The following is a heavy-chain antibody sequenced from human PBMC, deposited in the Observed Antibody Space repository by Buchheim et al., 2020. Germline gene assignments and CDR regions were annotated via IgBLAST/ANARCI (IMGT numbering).Heavy chain of an antibody. D-gene: IGHD5-12*01. CDR3: ARDQSDDTSGYYYFDS. Sequence: VQLVESGGGLVKPGGSLRLSCAASAFTFSTYSMNWVRQAPGKGLEWVSSISSGGEYIYYRDSVKGRFTISRDNAKNLVFLQMDSLRAEDTAIYFCARDQSDDTSGYYYFDSWGPGTL. CDR1: AFTFSTYS. CDR2: ISSGGEYI. J-gene: IGHJ4*02. V-gene: IGHV3-21*02.